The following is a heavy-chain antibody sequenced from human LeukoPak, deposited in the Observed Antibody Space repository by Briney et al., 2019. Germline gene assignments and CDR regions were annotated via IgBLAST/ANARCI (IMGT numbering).Heavy chain of an antibody. V-gene: IGHV4-39*01. J-gene: IGHJ4*02. CDR3: ARHSHYYDMDY. CDR1: GVSISSSSYY. Sequence: SETLSLTCTVSGVSISSSSYYWGWIRQSPGKGLEWIGSIYYSGSTYYNPSLKRRHTISVDTSKNHFPLKLSSVTPPNTAVYYCARHSHYYDMDYWGQGTLVTVSS. CDR2: IYYSGST. D-gene: IGHD3-22*01.